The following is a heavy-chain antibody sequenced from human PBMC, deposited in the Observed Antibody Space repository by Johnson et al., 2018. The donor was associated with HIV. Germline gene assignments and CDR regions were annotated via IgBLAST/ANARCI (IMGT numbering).Heavy chain of an antibody. CDR3: ARPTKPGDAFDI. Sequence: VQLMESGGGLVQPGGSLRLSCAASGFTVSGNYMTWVRQAPGKGLEWVSVIFSGGSTYYAGFVKGRFTISRDNSKNTLYLQMNSLRAEDTAVYYCARPTKPGDAFDIWGQGTMVTVSS. CDR1: GFTVSGNY. D-gene: IGHD1-14*01. J-gene: IGHJ3*02. CDR2: IFSGGST. V-gene: IGHV3-66*04.